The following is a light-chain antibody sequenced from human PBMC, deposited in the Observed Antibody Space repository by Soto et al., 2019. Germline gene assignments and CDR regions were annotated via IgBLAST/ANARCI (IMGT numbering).Light chain of an antibody. Sequence: DIQMTQSPSTLSASVGDRVTITCRASQSISSWLAWYQQKPGKAPKLLIYDASSLESGVPSRFSGSGSGTEFTLTISSLQPDDFATHYCQQYNSYSWTFGQGTRWIS. V-gene: IGKV1-5*01. CDR1: QSISSW. CDR3: QQYNSYSWT. J-gene: IGKJ1*01. CDR2: DAS.